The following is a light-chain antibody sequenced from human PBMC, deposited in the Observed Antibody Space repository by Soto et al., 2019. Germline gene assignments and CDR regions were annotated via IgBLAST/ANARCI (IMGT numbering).Light chain of an antibody. CDR2: HAS. J-gene: IGKJ4*01. Sequence: EIVLTQSPGTLSLSPGERAALSCRASQSVGNNFLGWYQQKPGQSPRLLIYHASNRATGIPDRFSGTASGTDVTLTISRLQPEDFAVYYCHQYATSPLTFGGGTKVELK. CDR3: HQYATSPLT. V-gene: IGKV3-20*01. CDR1: QSVGNNF.